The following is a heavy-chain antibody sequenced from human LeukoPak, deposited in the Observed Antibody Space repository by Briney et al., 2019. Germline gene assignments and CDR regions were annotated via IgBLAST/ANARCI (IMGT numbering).Heavy chain of an antibody. V-gene: IGHV4-61*02. Sequence: SETLSLTCTVSGGSISSGSYYWIWIRQPAGKGLEWIGRIYTSGSTNYNPSLKSRVTISVDTSKNQFSLKLSSVTAADTAVYYCARVAGYGDYVYWGQGTLVTVSS. J-gene: IGHJ4*02. CDR2: IYTSGST. CDR3: ARVAGYGDYVY. CDR1: GGSISSGSYY. D-gene: IGHD4-17*01.